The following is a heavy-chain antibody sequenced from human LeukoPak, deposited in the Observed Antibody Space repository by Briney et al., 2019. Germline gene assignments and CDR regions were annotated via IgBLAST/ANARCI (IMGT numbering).Heavy chain of an antibody. CDR2: ISNDGTEE. Sequence: GGSLRLSCEASGFTFSTFAMNWVRQAPGKGLEWVAVISNDGTEEYYVDSVTGRFTISRDDSRNTLYLQMHSLTTEDTAVYYCARGWTTVEHWGQGTLVTVSS. V-gene: IGHV3-30*03. CDR3: ARGWTTVEH. J-gene: IGHJ1*01. CDR1: GFTFSTFA. D-gene: IGHD3/OR15-3a*01.